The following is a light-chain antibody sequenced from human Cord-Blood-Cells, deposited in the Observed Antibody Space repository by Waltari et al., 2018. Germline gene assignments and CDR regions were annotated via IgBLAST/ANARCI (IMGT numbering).Light chain of an antibody. CDR3: QQYYSTPYT. Sequence: IVMTQYPDSLAVSLGERATINCKSSQSVLYSSNNKNYLAWYQQKPGQPPKLLIYWASTRESGILDLFSGSGSVTDFTLPISSLQDEDVAVYYCQQYYSTPYTLDQGTKLEIK. CDR1: QSVLYSSNNKNY. V-gene: IGKV4-1*01. J-gene: IGKJ2*01. CDR2: WAS.